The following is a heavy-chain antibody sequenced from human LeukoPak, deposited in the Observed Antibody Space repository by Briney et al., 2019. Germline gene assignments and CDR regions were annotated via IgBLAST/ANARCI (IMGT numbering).Heavy chain of an antibody. J-gene: IGHJ4*02. CDR3: ARQVGYCSDGSCYFDY. CDR1: GFAFSSYA. Sequence: PGGSLRLSCAASGFAFSSYAMSWVRQAPGKGLEWVFAISTSGGQTYCADSVKGRFTISRDNSKNMLYLQMNSLRAEDTAIYYCARQVGYCSDGSCYFDYWGQGTLVIVSS. D-gene: IGHD2-15*01. V-gene: IGHV3-23*01. CDR2: ISTSGGQT.